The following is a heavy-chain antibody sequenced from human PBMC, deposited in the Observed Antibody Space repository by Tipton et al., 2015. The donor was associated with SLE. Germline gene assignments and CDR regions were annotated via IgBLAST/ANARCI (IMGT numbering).Heavy chain of an antibody. CDR1: GGSISSYY. D-gene: IGHD6-6*01. CDR3: ARVPDDPSSSPTFDY. V-gene: IGHV4-34*01. J-gene: IGHJ4*02. CDR2: INHSGST. Sequence: TLSLTCTVSGGSISSYYWSWIRQPPGKGLEWIGEINHSGSTNYNPSLKSRVTISVDTSKNQFSLKLSSVTAADTAVYYCARVPDDPSSSPTFDYWGQGTLVIVSS.